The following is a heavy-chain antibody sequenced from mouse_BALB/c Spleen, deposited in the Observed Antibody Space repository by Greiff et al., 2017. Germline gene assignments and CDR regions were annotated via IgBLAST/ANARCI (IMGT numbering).Heavy chain of an antibody. CDR3: ARETLYGNRYFDV. CDR2: IWSGGST. J-gene: IGHJ1*01. D-gene: IGHD2-1*01. CDR1: GFSLTSYG. V-gene: IGHV2-2*02. Sequence: VQLQQSGPGLVQPSQSLSITCTVSGFSLTSYGVHWVRQSPGKGLEWLGVIWSGGSTDYNAAFISRLSISKDNSKSQVFFKMNSLQANDTAIYYCARETLYGNRYFDVWGAGTTVTVSS.